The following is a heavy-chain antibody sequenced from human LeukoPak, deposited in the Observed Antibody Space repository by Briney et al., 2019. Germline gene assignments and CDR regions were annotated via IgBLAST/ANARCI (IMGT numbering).Heavy chain of an antibody. Sequence: SETLSLTCTVSGGPINSHYWNWVRQSPGKGLEWIGYVYYSGSTNYNPSLKSRVTISVDKSKNQFSLKLSSVTAADTAVYYCARGSGSYGHYYYYGMDVWGQGTTVTVSS. D-gene: IGHD1-26*01. CDR3: ARGSGSYGHYYYYGMDV. J-gene: IGHJ6*02. CDR2: VYYSGST. CDR1: GGPINSHY. V-gene: IGHV4-59*11.